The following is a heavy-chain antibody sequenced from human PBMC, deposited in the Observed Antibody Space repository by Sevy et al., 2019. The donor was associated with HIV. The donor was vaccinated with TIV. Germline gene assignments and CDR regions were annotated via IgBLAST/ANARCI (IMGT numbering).Heavy chain of an antibody. CDR1: GFSFGTYA. V-gene: IGHV3-30*04. CDR3: ARGPNTEISLEIVLRSFEWVFRGRSFDY. D-gene: IGHD3-3*01. Sequence: GGCLRLSCAASGFSFGTYAMHWVRQGPGKGLEWVAVIWYDGTKQYYADSVKGRLTISRDNTKNTVYLHMNALRAEDTAVYYCARGPNTEISLEIVLRSFEWVFRGRSFDYWGHGTLVTVSS. CDR2: IWYDGTKQ. J-gene: IGHJ4*01.